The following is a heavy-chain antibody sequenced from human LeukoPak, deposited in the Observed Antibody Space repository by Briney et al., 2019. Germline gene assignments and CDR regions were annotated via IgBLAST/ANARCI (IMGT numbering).Heavy chain of an antibody. V-gene: IGHV4-4*02. CDR1: GVPISTSIW. CDR3: ARVPPRYNPARYYYYMDV. CDR2: VSHTGTT. D-gene: IGHD1-14*01. J-gene: IGHJ6*03. Sequence: PSETLSLTCTVPGVPISTSIWWSWVRHSPGKGLDWIGEVSHTGTTNYNPSLKSRLTISVDKSKNQFSLNLRSVSAADTAVYYCARVPPRYNPARYYYYMDVWGKGNTVTVSS.